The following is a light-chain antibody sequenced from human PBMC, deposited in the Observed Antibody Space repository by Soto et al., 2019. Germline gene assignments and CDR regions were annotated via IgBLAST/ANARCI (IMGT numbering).Light chain of an antibody. CDR2: TAS. CDR1: QSISSY. Sequence: DIQMTQSPSSLSASVGDRVTLTCRASQSISSYLNWYQQKPGKAPKLLIYTASSLQSGVPSRFSGSGSGTDFTLTISSLQPEDFVTYYCQQSFSTPPTFGGGTKVEIK. CDR3: QQSFSTPPT. J-gene: IGKJ4*01. V-gene: IGKV1-39*01.